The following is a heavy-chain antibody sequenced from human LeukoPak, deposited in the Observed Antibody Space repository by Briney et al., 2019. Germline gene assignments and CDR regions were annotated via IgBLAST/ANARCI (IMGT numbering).Heavy chain of an antibody. D-gene: IGHD5-24*01. J-gene: IGHJ4*02. CDR3: AKDRDGYYFYYFDY. CDR2: ISWNSGSI. CDR1: GFTFDDYA. V-gene: IGHV3-9*03. Sequence: GGSLRLSCAASGFTFDDYAMHWVRQAPGKGLEWVSGISWNSGSIGYADSVKGRFTISRDNARNSLYLQMNSLRAEDMALYYCAKDRDGYYFYYFDYWGQGTLVTVSS.